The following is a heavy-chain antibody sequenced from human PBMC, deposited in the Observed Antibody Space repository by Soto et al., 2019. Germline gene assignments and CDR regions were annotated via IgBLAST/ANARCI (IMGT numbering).Heavy chain of an antibody. CDR3: ARGGSYGLNY. CDR2: IYHSGST. V-gene: IGHV4-30-2*01. J-gene: IGHJ4*02. Sequence: SETLSLTCAVSGGSISSGGYSWSWIRQPPGKGLEWIGYIYHSGSTYYNPSLKSRVTISVDRSKNQFSLKLSSVTAADTAVYYCARGGSYGLNYCGQGTLVTICS. D-gene: IGHD5-18*01. CDR1: GGSISSGGYS.